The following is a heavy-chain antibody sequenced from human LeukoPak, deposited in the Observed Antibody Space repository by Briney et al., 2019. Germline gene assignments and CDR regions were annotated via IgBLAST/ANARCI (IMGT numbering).Heavy chain of an antibody. CDR3: AKASYGSGSTWSF. V-gene: IGHV3-23*01. D-gene: IGHD3-10*01. Sequence: GGSLRPSCAASGFTFSSYAMSWVRQAPVKGLEWVSAISGSGGSTYYADSVKGRFTISRDNSKSTLYLQMNSLRAEDTAVYYCAKASYGSGSTWSFWGQGTLVTVSS. CDR1: GFTFSSYA. CDR2: ISGSGGST. J-gene: IGHJ4*02.